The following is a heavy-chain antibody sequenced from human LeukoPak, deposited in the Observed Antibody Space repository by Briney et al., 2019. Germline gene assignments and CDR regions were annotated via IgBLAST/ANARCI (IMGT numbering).Heavy chain of an antibody. CDR2: INPSGGST. Sequence: ASVKVSCKASGYTFTNYYMHWVRQAPGQGLEWMGIINPSGGSTSYAQNFQGRVTMTRNTSISTAYMELSSLRSEDTAVYHCVIGTTRNYYYGMDVWGQGTTVTVSS. CDR1: GYTFTNYY. V-gene: IGHV1-46*01. J-gene: IGHJ6*02. CDR3: VIGTTRNYYYGMDV. D-gene: IGHD4-11*01.